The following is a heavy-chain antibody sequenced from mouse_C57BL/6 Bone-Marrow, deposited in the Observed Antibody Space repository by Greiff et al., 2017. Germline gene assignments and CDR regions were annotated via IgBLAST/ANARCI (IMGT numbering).Heavy chain of an antibody. D-gene: IGHD1-1*01. V-gene: IGHV2-9-1*01. CDR3: ASLITTAFDY. CDR2: IWTGGGT. CDR1: GFSLTSYA. Sequence: VQRVESGPGLVAPSQSLSITCTVSGFSLTSYAITWVRQPPGKGLEWLGVIWTGGGTNYNSALKSRLSISKDNSKSQIFLKMNSLQTNDTAGYYCASLITTAFDYWGQGTTLTVSS. J-gene: IGHJ2*01.